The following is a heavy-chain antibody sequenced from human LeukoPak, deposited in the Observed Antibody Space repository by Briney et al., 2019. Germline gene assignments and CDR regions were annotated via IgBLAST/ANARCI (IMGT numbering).Heavy chain of an antibody. V-gene: IGHV4-59*08. CDR2: IYYSRST. J-gene: IGHJ4*02. CDR3: ARVPGYSSSWPHFDY. D-gene: IGHD6-13*01. CDR1: GDSISGYY. Sequence: SETLSLTCTASGDSISGYYWSWIRQPPGKGLEWVGYIYYSRSTNYNPSLKSRVTISVNTSKNQFSLKLSSVTAADTAVYYCARVPGYSSSWPHFDYWGQGTLVTVSS.